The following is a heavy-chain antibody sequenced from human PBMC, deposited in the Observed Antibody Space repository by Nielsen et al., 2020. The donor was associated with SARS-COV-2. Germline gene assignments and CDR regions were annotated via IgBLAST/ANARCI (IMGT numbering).Heavy chain of an antibody. CDR2: INTNTGNP. Sequence: ASVKVSCKASGYTFTSYAMIWVRQAPGQGLEWMGWINTNTGNPTYAQGFTGRFVFSLDTSVSTAYLQISSLKAEDTAVYYCARGRVLGYCSGGSCYYYMDVWGKGTTVTVSS. CDR3: ARGRVLGYCSGGSCYYYMDV. J-gene: IGHJ6*03. CDR1: GYTFTSYA. V-gene: IGHV7-4-1*02. D-gene: IGHD2-15*01.